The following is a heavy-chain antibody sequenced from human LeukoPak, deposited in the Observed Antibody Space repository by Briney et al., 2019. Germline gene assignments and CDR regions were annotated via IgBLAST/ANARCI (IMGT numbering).Heavy chain of an antibody. D-gene: IGHD6-13*01. CDR3: ASARIAAAGAFDY. J-gene: IGHJ4*02. V-gene: IGHV4-59*01. CDR2: IYYSGST. Sequence: SETLSLTCTVSGGSISSYYWSWIRQPPGKGLERIGYIYYSGSTNYNPSLKSRVTISVDTSKNQFSLKLSSVTAADTAVYYCASARIAAAGAFDYWGQGTLVTVSS. CDR1: GGSISSYY.